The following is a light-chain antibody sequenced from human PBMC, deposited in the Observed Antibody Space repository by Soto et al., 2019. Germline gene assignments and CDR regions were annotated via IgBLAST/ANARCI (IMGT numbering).Light chain of an antibody. CDR1: QSVSNN. V-gene: IGKV3-20*01. Sequence: ETIFTQSPDTLSMSPGERATLSCRASQSVSNNLAWYQQNPGRALRLLIDGASTRATGIPDRFSGSGSGTDFTLTISRLEPEDVAVYYCQQYEAVVTFGQGTKVDIK. CDR2: GAS. CDR3: QQYEAVVT. J-gene: IGKJ1*01.